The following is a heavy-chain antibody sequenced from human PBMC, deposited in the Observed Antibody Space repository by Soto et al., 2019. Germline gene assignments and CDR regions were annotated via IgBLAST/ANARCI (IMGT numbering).Heavy chain of an antibody. CDR2: INSDGSST. CDR1: GFTFSSYG. V-gene: IGHV3-74*01. Sequence: GGSLRLSCAASGFTFSSYGMHWVRQAPGKGLVWVSRINSDGSSTSYADSVKGRFTISRDNAKNTLYLQMNSLRAEDTAVYYCVRDLGCISTSCHAHFDFWGQGTLVTVSS. CDR3: VRDLGCISTSCHAHFDF. D-gene: IGHD2-2*01. J-gene: IGHJ4*02.